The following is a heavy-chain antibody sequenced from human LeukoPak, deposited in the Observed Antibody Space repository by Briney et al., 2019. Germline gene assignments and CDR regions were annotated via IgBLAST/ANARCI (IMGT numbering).Heavy chain of an antibody. J-gene: IGHJ4*02. CDR3: ARDGGRETRGRGLQLLWDY. Sequence: GGSLRLSCGASGFTFNTYAMSWVRQAPGKGLEWVSSISGSGDSTYYADSVKGRFTISRDNYKNTLYLQMNSLRGEDTAVYYCARDGGRETRGRGLQLLWDYWGQGTLVTVSS. CDR1: GFTFNTYA. D-gene: IGHD3-16*01. CDR2: ISGSGDST. V-gene: IGHV3-23*01.